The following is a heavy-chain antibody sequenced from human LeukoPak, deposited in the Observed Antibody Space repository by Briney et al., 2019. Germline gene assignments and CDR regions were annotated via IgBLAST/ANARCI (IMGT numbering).Heavy chain of an antibody. J-gene: IGHJ4*02. CDR1: GFSFSSNW. CDR3: ARALVGTNDY. Sequence: PGGSLRLSCVASGFSFSSNWMHWVRQAPGKGLVWVSRINSDGRTINYAASVKGRFTISRDNAKNTLFLQMNSLRVEDTAVYYCARALVGTNDYWGQGTVVTVSA. V-gene: IGHV3-74*01. CDR2: INSDGRTI. D-gene: IGHD1-26*01.